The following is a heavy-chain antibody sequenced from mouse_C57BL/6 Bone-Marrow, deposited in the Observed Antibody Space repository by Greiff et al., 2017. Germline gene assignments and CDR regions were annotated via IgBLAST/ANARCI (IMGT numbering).Heavy chain of an antibody. CDR2: IDPEDGDT. CDR3: TAGYYYGSRGGNYFDY. J-gene: IGHJ2*01. CDR1: GFNIKDYY. Sequence: EVQLQESGAELVRPGASVKLSCTASGFNIKDYYMHWVKQRPEQGLEWIGRIDPEDGDTGYAPKFPGKATMTADTSSNTAYLQLSSLTSEDTAVYYCTAGYYYGSRGGNYFDYGGQGTTLTVSS. D-gene: IGHD1-1*01. V-gene: IGHV14-1*01.